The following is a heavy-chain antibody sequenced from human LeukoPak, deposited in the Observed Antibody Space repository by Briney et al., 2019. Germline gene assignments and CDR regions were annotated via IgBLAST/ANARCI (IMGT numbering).Heavy chain of an antibody. J-gene: IGHJ4*02. V-gene: IGHV1-69*06. D-gene: IGHD4-17*01. Sequence: SVKVSCKASGGTFSSYAISWVRQAPGQGLEWMGGIIPIFGTANYAQKFQGRVTITADKSTSTAYMELRSLRSDDTAVYYCARDRVNPHYGDYSLAWGQGTLVTVSS. CDR1: GGTFSSYA. CDR3: ARDRVNPHYGDYSLA. CDR2: IIPIFGTA.